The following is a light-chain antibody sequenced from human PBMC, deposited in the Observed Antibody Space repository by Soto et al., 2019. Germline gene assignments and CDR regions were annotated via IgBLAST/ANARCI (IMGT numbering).Light chain of an antibody. Sequence: ENVLTQSPGTLSLSPGERATLSCRASQSVSSSYLTWYQQKPGQAPRLLIYGASSRATDIPDRFSGSGSGTDFTLTISRLEPEDFALYYCQQYYSSPFTFGQGPKLEIK. J-gene: IGKJ2*01. CDR3: QQYYSSPFT. V-gene: IGKV3-20*01. CDR1: QSVSSSY. CDR2: GAS.